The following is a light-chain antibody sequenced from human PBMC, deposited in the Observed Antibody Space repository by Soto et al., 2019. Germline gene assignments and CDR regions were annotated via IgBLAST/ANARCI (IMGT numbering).Light chain of an antibody. CDR1: GSNIGNHY. CDR2: DNN. J-gene: IGLJ2*01. CDR3: GTWDSSLSAVV. Sequence: QSVLTQPPSVSAAPRQRVTISCSGSGSNIGNHYVSWYQQLPGTAPKLLIYDNNKRPSGIPDRFSGSMSGTSATLGITGLQTGDEADYYCGTWDSSLSAVVFGGGTKVTVL. V-gene: IGLV1-51*01.